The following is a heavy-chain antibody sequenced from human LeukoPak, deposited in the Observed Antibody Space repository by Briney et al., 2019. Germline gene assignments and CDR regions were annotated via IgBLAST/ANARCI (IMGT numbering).Heavy chain of an antibody. D-gene: IGHD6-19*01. Sequence: SETLSLTCAVYGGSFSSYYWGWIRQPPGKGLEWIGEINHSGGTNYNPSLKSRVSISVDTPKNQFSLRLSSVTAADTAVYYCASERRYSSGRWDYYFDYWGQGSLVTVSS. CDR2: INHSGGT. V-gene: IGHV4-34*01. CDR3: ASERRYSSGRWDYYFDY. J-gene: IGHJ4*02. CDR1: GGSFSSYY.